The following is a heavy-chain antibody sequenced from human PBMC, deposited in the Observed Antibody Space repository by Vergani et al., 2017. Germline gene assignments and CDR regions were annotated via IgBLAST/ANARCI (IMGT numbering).Heavy chain of an antibody. J-gene: IGHJ4*02. Sequence: QVQLVQSESELKKSGASVKVSCKTSGYTFTNYAMNWVRQAPGQGLQWMGWINTNTDNPTYAQGFTGRFVFSLDTSVSTAYLQINSLKAEDTAVYYCARGSYTWRPQVDYWGQGTLVTVSS. CDR3: ARGSYTWRPQVDY. CDR1: GYTFTNYA. D-gene: IGHD1-1*01. CDR2: INTNTDNP. V-gene: IGHV7-4-1*02.